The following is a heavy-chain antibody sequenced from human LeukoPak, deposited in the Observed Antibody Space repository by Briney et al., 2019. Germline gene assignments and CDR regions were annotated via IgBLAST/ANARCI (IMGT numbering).Heavy chain of an antibody. Sequence: GGSLRLSCAASGFTFDDYGMSWVRQAPGKGLEWVSGINWNGGSTGYADSVKGRFTISRDNAKNSLYLQMNSLRAEDTALYYFARLRDFWSGYYAFDIWGQGTMVTVSS. V-gene: IGHV3-20*04. J-gene: IGHJ3*02. CDR2: INWNGGST. D-gene: IGHD3-3*01. CDR1: GFTFDDYG. CDR3: ARLRDFWSGYYAFDI.